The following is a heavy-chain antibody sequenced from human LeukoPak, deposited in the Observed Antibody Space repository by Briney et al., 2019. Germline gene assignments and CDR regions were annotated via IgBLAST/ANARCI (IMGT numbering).Heavy chain of an antibody. J-gene: IGHJ4*02. V-gene: IGHV4-39*01. CDR2: ISYSGST. CDR3: AREERGVVIPGY. Sequence: SETLSLTCTVSGGSISSSNYYWGWIRQPPGKGLEWIGSISYSGSTYYNPSLKSRVAISADTSKNQFSLKLTSVTAADTAVYYCAREERGVVIPGYWGQGTLVTVSS. D-gene: IGHD3-10*01. CDR1: GGSISSSNYY.